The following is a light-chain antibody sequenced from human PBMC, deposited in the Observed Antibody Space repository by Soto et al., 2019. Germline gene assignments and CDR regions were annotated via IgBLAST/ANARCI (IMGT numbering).Light chain of an antibody. CDR3: SSYIPNNSTYV. V-gene: IGLV2-14*03. Sequence: QSALTQPASVSGSPGQSITISCTGTSSDVGGYNYVSWYQHHPGKAPKRMIHDVSNRPSGVSNRFSGSKPGNTASLTISGLQAEDEADYYCSSYIPNNSTYVFGTGTKLTVL. CDR2: DVS. CDR1: SSDVGGYNY. J-gene: IGLJ1*01.